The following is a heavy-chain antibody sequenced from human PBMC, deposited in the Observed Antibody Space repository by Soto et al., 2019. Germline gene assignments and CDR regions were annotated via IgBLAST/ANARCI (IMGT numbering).Heavy chain of an antibody. CDR2: INHSGST. J-gene: IGHJ6*02. CDR1: GGSFSGYY. D-gene: IGHD4-17*01. V-gene: IGHV4-34*01. CDR3: ARLSVTRYYYYYDGMDV. Sequence: QVQLQQWGAGLLKPSETLSLTCAVYGGSFSGYYWSWIRQPPGKGLEWIGEINHSGSTNYNPSLKSRVTISVDTSKIQFSLKLSSVTAADTAVYYCARLSVTRYYYYYDGMDVWGQGTTVTVSS.